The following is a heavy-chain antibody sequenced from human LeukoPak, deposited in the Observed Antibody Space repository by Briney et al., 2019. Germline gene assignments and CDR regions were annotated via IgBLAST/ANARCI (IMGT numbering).Heavy chain of an antibody. V-gene: IGHV3-7*01. CDR2: IKQDGSEK. CDR1: GFTFSYYW. CDR3: ARDHHRRLYDSQARDTFDI. J-gene: IGHJ3*02. Sequence: GGSLRLSCAASGFTFSYYWMSWVRQAPGKGLEWVANIKQDGSEKYYVDSVKGRFTISRDNAKNSLYLQMNSLRAEDTAVYYCARDHHRRLYDSQARDTFDIWGQGTMVTVSS. D-gene: IGHD3-22*01.